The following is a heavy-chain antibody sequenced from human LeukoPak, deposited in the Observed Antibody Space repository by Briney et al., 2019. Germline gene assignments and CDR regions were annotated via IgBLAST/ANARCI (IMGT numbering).Heavy chain of an antibody. D-gene: IGHD7-27*01. Sequence: GGSLRLSCAASGFTVSNNYMSWVRQAPGKGLEWVSVIYTGGSTYYAESVSDRFTISRDKSKNTLYLQMNTLRAEDTAVYYCARDRPDWGLASDYWGQGTLVTVSS. CDR1: GFTVSNNY. V-gene: IGHV3-66*01. CDR3: ARDRPDWGLASDY. CDR2: IYTGGST. J-gene: IGHJ4*02.